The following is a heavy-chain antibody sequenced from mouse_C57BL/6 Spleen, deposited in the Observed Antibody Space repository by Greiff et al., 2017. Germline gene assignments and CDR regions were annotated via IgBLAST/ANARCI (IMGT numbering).Heavy chain of an antibody. CDR3: AKVGYCGSSGYFDY. D-gene: IGHD1-1*01. CDR1: GYTFTSYW. Sequence: QVQLQQPGAELVKPGASVKLSCKASGYTFTSYWMHWVKQRPGRGLEWIGRIDPKSGGTKYNQKFKSKATLTVDKPSSTAYMQLSSLTSEDSAVYYCAKVGYCGSSGYFDYWGKGTTLTVSS. J-gene: IGHJ2*01. CDR2: IDPKSGGT. V-gene: IGHV1-72*01.